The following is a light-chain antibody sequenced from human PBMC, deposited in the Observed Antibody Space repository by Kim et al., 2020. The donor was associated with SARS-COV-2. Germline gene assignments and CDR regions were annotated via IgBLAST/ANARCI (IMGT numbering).Light chain of an antibody. Sequence: DIVMTQSPDSLAVSLGERATINCKSSQSILYTSNNKNFLAWYQQKPRQPPKLLIYWASNRDSGVPDRFSGSGSGTDFTLTISSLQPDDVAVYYCQQYYSSPPTFGGGTKVDIK. CDR1: QSILYTSNNKNF. CDR3: QQYYSSPPT. CDR2: WAS. V-gene: IGKV4-1*01. J-gene: IGKJ4*01.